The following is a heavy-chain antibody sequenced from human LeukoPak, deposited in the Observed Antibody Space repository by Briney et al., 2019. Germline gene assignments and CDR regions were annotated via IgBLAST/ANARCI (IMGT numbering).Heavy chain of an antibody. V-gene: IGHV3-13*01. Sequence: GGSLRLSCAASGFIFSNYDMHWVRRATGRGLEWVSAIGTVGETYYPGSVKGRFTISRENAKNSLYLQMNSLRAGDTAVYYCARGDGSGSFDYWGQGTLVTVSS. CDR3: ARGDGSGSFDY. CDR1: GFIFSNYD. J-gene: IGHJ4*02. D-gene: IGHD3-10*01. CDR2: IGTVGET.